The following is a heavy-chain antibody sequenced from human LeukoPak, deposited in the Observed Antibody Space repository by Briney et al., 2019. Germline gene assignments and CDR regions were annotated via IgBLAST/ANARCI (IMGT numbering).Heavy chain of an antibody. Sequence: GESLKISCKGSGYSFTSYWIGWVRQTPGKGLEWMGIIYPADSDTRYSPSFEGQVTISADMSIRTAYLQWSSLKASDTAMYYCARRIAGAGSDYWGQGTLVTVSS. CDR2: IYPADSDT. V-gene: IGHV5-51*01. CDR3: ARRIAGAGSDY. D-gene: IGHD6-13*01. J-gene: IGHJ4*02. CDR1: GYSFTSYW.